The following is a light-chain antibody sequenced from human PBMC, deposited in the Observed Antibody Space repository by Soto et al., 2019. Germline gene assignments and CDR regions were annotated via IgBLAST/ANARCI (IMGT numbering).Light chain of an antibody. Sequence: IVMTQSPLSLSVTPVESASISCMSSARLLHKNGYNYVDWYMQKPGQSPQLLIYLGSNRACGVPDRFSGSGSDTYFTLEISRVEADDVGVYYCMQPLENFRTFGQGTKVDIK. J-gene: IGKJ1*01. V-gene: IGKV2-28*01. CDR2: LGS. CDR3: MQPLENFRT. CDR1: ARLLHKNGYNY.